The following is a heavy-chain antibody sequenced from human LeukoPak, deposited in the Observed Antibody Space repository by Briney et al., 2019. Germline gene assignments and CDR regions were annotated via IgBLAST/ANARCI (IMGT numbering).Heavy chain of an antibody. Sequence: KPSETLSLTCTVSGGSISSSSYYWGWIRQPPGKGLEWIGYIYYSGSTNYNPSLKSRVTISVDTSKNQFSLKLSSVTAADTAVYYCASYSSGWYDYWGQGTLVTVSS. D-gene: IGHD6-19*01. V-gene: IGHV4-61*05. J-gene: IGHJ4*02. CDR1: GGSISSSSYY. CDR3: ASYSSGWYDY. CDR2: IYYSGST.